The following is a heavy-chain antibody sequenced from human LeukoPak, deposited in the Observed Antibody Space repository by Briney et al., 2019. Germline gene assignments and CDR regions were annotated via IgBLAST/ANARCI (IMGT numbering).Heavy chain of an antibody. V-gene: IGHV3-11*01. D-gene: IGHD5-18*01. J-gene: IGHJ4*02. CDR3: AKDSTSQPIYSYGTIFDY. CDR1: EFTFSDYY. CDR2: ISDSAINT. Sequence: PGGSLRLSCEASEFTFSDYYMSWIRQAPGKGLEWISYISDSAINTHYADSVKGRFTISRDNAKNSLYLQMNSLRAEDTALYYCAKDSTSQPIYSYGTIFDYWGQGTLVTVSS.